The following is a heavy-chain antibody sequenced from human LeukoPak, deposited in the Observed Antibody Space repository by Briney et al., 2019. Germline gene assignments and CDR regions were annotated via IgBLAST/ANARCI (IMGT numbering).Heavy chain of an antibody. Sequence: GASVKVSCKASGYTFTSYDINWVRQATGQGPEWLGRMNPNRGKTGYAQKFQGRVTMTRNTSISTVYMELSSLRSEDTAVYYCARANVRWLVLMGDQRRSYGMDVWGQGTTVTVSS. CDR3: ARANVRWLVLMGDQRRSYGMDV. V-gene: IGHV1-8*02. CDR1: GYTFTSYD. J-gene: IGHJ6*02. CDR2: MNPNRGKT. D-gene: IGHD2-8*01.